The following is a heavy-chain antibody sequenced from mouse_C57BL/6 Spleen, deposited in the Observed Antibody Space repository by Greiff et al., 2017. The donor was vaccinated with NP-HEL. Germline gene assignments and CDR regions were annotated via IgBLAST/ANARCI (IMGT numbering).Heavy chain of an antibody. CDR1: GYTFTSYW. Sequence: QVQLQQPGAELVRPGTSVKLSCKASGYTFTSYWMHWVKQRPGQGLEWIGVIDPSDSYTNSNQKVKGKATLTVDTSTSKAYMQLSSLTSEDTAVYYCARDYSNCFDYWGQGTTLTVSS. V-gene: IGHV1-59*01. D-gene: IGHD2-12*01. CDR3: ARDYSNCFDY. CDR2: IDPSDSYT. J-gene: IGHJ2*01.